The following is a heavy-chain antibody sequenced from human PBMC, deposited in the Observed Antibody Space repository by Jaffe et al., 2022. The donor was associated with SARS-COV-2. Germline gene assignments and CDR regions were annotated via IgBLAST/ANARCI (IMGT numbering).Heavy chain of an antibody. CDR1: GFTFSQHW. CDR2: IAHDDSEK. D-gene: IGHD3-22*01. Sequence: EVQLVESGGGLVEPGGSLRLSCAASGFTFSQHWMSWVRQAPGKGLEWVANIAHDDSEKYYVDSVKGRFTISRDNAKGSLYLQMNSLSAEDTAMYFCARCDSPYSYDLTGHPHVWGQGVLVTVSS. CDR3: ARCDSPYSYDLTGHPHV. V-gene: IGHV3-7*01. J-gene: IGHJ4*02.